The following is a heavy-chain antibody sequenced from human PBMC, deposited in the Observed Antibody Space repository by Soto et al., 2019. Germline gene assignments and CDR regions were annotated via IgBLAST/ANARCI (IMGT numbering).Heavy chain of an antibody. CDR1: GFSLTNTRMG. D-gene: IGHD2-15*01. V-gene: IGHV2-26*01. Sequence: QVTLKESGPVLVKPTETLTLTCTVSGFSLTNTRMGVSWIRQPPGKALEWLAHIFSNDEKSYSTSLKSRITISKDTSNSQVVLTMTNMDPVDTATYYCARMLDRWQHYYYYGMDVWGQGTTVTVSS. CDR2: IFSNDEK. J-gene: IGHJ6*02. CDR3: ARMLDRWQHYYYYGMDV.